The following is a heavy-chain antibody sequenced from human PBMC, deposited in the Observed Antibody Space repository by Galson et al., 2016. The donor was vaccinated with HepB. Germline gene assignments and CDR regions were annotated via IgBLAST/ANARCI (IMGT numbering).Heavy chain of an antibody. V-gene: IGHV3-9*01. D-gene: IGHD3-22*01. CDR2: ISWNSGSI. CDR1: GFTLDHYA. Sequence: SLRLSCAASGFTLDHYAMHWVRQAPGKGLEWVSGISWNSGSIGYADSVKGRFTISRDNAKNSLYLQMNSLRAGDTASYYCAKDSGAYYYDSSGYRRNAFDIWGQGTVVTVSS. J-gene: IGHJ3*02. CDR3: AKDSGAYYYDSSGYRRNAFDI.